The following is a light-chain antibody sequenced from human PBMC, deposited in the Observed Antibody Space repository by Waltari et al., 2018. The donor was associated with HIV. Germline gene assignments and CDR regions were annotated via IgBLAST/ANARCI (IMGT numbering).Light chain of an antibody. CDR2: ENN. J-gene: IGLJ1*01. Sequence: QSVLTQPPSVSAAPGQKVTISCSGSSSNVGDNYVSWYQQLPGTAPTVVIYENNKVPSEFPDRFSGSESGASATLGITGLQTGDEADYYGGACDDGLGAYVFGAGTKVTVL. CDR1: SSNVGDNY. CDR3: GACDDGLGAYV. V-gene: IGLV1-51*02.